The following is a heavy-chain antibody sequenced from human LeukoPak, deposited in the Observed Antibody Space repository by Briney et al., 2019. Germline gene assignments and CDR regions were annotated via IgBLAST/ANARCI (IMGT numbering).Heavy chain of an antibody. D-gene: IGHD1-14*01. CDR1: GFTFSTHW. V-gene: IGHV3-7*03. Sequence: GGSLRLSCAASGFTFSTHWMTWVRQAPGKGLEWVALIKQDGSETYYMDSVKGRFTISRDNTKSTLYLQMNSLGAEDTAEYYCARGRNEQYKNNWNDNWGQGTLVTVSS. CDR3: ARGRNEQYKNNWNDN. CDR2: IKQDGSET. J-gene: IGHJ5*02.